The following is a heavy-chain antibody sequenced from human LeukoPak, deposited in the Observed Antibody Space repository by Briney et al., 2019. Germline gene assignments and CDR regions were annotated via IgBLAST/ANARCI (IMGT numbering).Heavy chain of an antibody. CDR1: GYTFTSYY. V-gene: IGHV1-46*01. D-gene: IGHD3-16*02. Sequence: ASVTVSCKASGYTFTSYYMHWVRQAPGQGLEWMGIINPSGGSTSYAQKFQGRVTMTRDTSTSTVYMELSSLRSEDTAVYYCARAPVYDYVWGSYRLNYDYWGQGTLVTVSS. CDR3: ARAPVYDYVWGSYRLNYDY. CDR2: INPSGGST. J-gene: IGHJ4*02.